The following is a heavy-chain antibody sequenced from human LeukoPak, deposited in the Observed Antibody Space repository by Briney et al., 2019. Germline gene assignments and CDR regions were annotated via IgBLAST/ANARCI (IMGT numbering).Heavy chain of an antibody. CDR1: GFTFSSYW. CDR3: AREERAAAGTGGDY. CDR2: ISSSSSYI. J-gene: IGHJ4*02. V-gene: IGHV3-21*01. D-gene: IGHD6-13*01. Sequence: PGGSLRLSCAASGFTFSSYWMSWVRQAPGEGLEWGSSISSSSSYIYYADSVKGRFTISRDNAKNSLYLQMNSLRAEDTAVYYCAREERAAAGTGGDYWGQGTLVTVSS.